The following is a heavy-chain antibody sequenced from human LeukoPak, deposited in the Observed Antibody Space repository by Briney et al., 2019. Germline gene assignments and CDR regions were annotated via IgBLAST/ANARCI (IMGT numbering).Heavy chain of an antibody. CDR2: ILLIFGTA. J-gene: IGHJ4*02. CDR1: GCSFTSYT. V-gene: IGHV1-69*06. Sequence: GASVTLSLNASGCSFTSYTNSWVRQAPGQGLEWKGVILLIFGTANYAQKFRGRVTITADKSTRTDYMELRSLRSEDTAVYYCARDNDSKDPPHFDYWGQGTRVTVSS. CDR3: ARDNDSKDPPHFDY. D-gene: IGHD3-16*01.